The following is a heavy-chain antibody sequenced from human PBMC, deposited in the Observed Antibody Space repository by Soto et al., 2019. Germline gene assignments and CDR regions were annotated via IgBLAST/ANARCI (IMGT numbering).Heavy chain of an antibody. CDR2: IIPIFGTA. CDR1: GGTFSSYA. J-gene: IGHJ6*02. V-gene: IGHV1-69*12. Sequence: QVPLVQSGAEVKKPGSSVKISCKASGGTFSSYAISWVRQAPGQGLEWMGGIIPIFGTANYAQNFQGRVTITADESTSTAYMELRSLRSEDTAVYYCARDDYYGMDVWGQGTTVAVSS. CDR3: ARDDYYGMDV.